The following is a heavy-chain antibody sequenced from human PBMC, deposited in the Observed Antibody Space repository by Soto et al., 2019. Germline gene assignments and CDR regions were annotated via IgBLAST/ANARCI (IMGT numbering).Heavy chain of an antibody. CDR3: AREYEPAHDDYFYFGGVTVYNWFDP. V-gene: IGHV1-3*01. CDR1: GYTFTSYA. J-gene: IGHJ5*02. CDR2: INAGNGNT. Sequence: QVPLVQSGAEVKKPWASVKVSCKASGYTFTSYAMHWVRQAPGQRLEWMGWINAGNGNTKYSQKFQGRVTITRDTSASTAYMALSSLRSEDTAVYYCAREYEPAHDDYFYFGGVTVYNWFDPWGQGTLIIVTS. D-gene: IGHD4-17*01.